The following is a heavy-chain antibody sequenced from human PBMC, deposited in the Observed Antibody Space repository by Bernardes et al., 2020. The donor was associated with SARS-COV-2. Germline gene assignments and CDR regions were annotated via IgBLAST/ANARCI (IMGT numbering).Heavy chain of an antibody. J-gene: IGHJ4*02. CDR2: ISAYNGNT. CDR1: GYTFTSYG. V-gene: IGHV1-18*01. Sequence: ASVKVSCKASGYTFTSYGISWVRQAPGQGLEWMGWISAYNGNTNYAQKLQGRVTMTTDTSTSTAYMELRSLRSDDTAVYYCARDDSLRYFDWPIGTIDYWGQGTLVTVSS. CDR3: ARDDSLRYFDWPIGTIDY. D-gene: IGHD3-9*01.